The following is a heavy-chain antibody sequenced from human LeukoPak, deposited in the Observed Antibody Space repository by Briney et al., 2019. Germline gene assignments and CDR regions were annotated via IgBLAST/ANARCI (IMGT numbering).Heavy chain of an antibody. J-gene: IGHJ4*02. Sequence: SETLSLTCAVYGGSFSGYYWSWIRQPPGKGLEWIGEINHSGSTNYNPSLKSRVTISVDTSKNPFSLKLSSVTAADTAVYYCATQEWRGEDLVDYWGQGTLVTVSS. CDR1: GGSFSGYY. D-gene: IGHD3-3*01. V-gene: IGHV4-34*01. CDR2: INHSGST. CDR3: ATQEWRGEDLVDY.